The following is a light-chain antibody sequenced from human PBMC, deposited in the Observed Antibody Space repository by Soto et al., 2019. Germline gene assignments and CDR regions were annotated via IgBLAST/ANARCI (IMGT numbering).Light chain of an antibody. CDR1: QSVSSSY. CDR2: GAS. CDR3: QHYNNWIAS. Sequence: EIVMTQSQCTLSLSSGARATLSGRASQSVSSSYLAWYQQKPGQAPRLLIYGASSRATGIPDRFSGSGSGTDFTLTISRLEPEDFAVYYCQHYNNWIASFGGGTKVDIK. V-gene: IGKV3-20*01. J-gene: IGKJ4*01.